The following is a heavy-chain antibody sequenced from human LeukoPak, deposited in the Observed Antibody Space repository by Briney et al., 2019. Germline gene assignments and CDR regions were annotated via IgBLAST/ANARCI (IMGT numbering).Heavy chain of an antibody. V-gene: IGHV3-33*01. Sequence: PGGSLRLSCAASGFTFSSYGMHWVRQAPGKGLEWVALIWYDGSNKYYADSVEGRFTIARDNAKNSLYLQMNSLRAEDTAVYYCARDSSSMATIGVSFDYWGQGTLVTVSS. J-gene: IGHJ4*02. CDR2: IWYDGSNK. CDR3: ARDSSSMATIGVSFDY. CDR1: GFTFSSYG. D-gene: IGHD5-24*01.